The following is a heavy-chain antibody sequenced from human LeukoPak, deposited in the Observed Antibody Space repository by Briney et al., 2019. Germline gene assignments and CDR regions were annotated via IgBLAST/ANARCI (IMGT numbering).Heavy chain of an antibody. CDR2: IYSGGST. CDR3: ARDTHSGSYDY. J-gene: IGHJ4*02. V-gene: IGHV3-53*04. CDR1: GFTVSSNY. Sequence: GVSLRLSCAASGFTVSSNYMSWVRQAPGKGLEWVSVIYSGGSTYYADSVKGRFTISRHNSKNTLYLQMNSLRAEDTAVYYCARDTHSGSYDYWGQGTLVTVSS. D-gene: IGHD1-26*01.